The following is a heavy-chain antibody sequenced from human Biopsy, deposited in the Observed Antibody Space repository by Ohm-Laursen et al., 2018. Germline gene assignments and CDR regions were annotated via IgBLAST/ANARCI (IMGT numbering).Heavy chain of an antibody. V-gene: IGHV4-59*08. CDR2: ISDSGST. Sequence: SDTLSLTCAVSGGSISSFYWTWIRQPPGKGPEWIGDISDSGSTNYKPSLKSRVIISVDTSKNQFSLNLSSVTAAGTAVYYCARRGSGGRSFDHWGQGTLVTVSS. CDR1: GGSISSFY. D-gene: IGHD2-15*01. CDR3: ARRGSGGRSFDH. J-gene: IGHJ4*02.